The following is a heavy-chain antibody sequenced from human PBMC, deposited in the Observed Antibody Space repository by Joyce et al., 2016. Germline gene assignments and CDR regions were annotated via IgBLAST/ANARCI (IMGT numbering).Heavy chain of an antibody. CDR2: IKPDGSEK. CDR1: GFTFSSYW. Sequence: EVQLVESGGGLVQPGGSQRLPCVASGFTFSSYWLGWFRQAPGKGLEWVATIKPDGSEKFYVDSVKGRFTISRDNAKDSLSLQMNSLRAEDTAVYYCARAFGDYWGQGVLVTVSS. V-gene: IGHV3-7*04. J-gene: IGHJ4*02. CDR3: ARAFGDY. D-gene: IGHD3-10*01.